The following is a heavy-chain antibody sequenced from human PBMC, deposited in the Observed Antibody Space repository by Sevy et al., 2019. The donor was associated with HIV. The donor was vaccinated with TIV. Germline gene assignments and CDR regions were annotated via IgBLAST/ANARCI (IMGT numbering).Heavy chain of an antibody. D-gene: IGHD6-13*01. V-gene: IGHV1-2*02. CDR3: ARFAGYSGSWYYFDY. J-gene: IGHJ4*01. CDR1: GYTFTGYY. CDR2: INPNSGGT. Sequence: ASVKVSCKASGYTFTGYYMHWVRQAPGQGLEWMGWINPNSGGTNYAQKFQGRVTMTRETSISTAYMELSRLRSDDTAVYYCARFAGYSGSWYYFDYWGQGTLVTVSS.